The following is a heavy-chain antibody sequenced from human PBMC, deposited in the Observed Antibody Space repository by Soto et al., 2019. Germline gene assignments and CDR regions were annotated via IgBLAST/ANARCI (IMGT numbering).Heavy chain of an antibody. V-gene: IGHV1-69*01. Sequence: QVQLVQSGAEVKKPGSSVKVSCKASGGTSSSYAISWVRQAPGQGLEWMGGIIPIFGTANYAQKFQGRVTITADESTSTAYMELSSLRSEDTAVYYCARVSATMARPGHYYYYGMDVWGQGTTVTVSS. CDR2: IIPIFGTA. D-gene: IGHD3-10*01. CDR3: ARVSATMARPGHYYYYGMDV. CDR1: GGTSSSYA. J-gene: IGHJ6*02.